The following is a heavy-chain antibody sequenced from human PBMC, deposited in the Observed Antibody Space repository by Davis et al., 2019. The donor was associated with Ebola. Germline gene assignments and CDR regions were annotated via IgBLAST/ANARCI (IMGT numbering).Heavy chain of an antibody. CDR3: HYSKYDGGVGEDY. CDR2: IRSKANSYAT. CDR1: GFTFSGSA. D-gene: IGHD4-11*01. V-gene: IGHV3-73*01. Sequence: GGSLRLSCAASGFTFSGSAMPWVRPASGKGLEWVGCIRSKANSYATAYAASVKGRFTISRDESKNTAYLQMNSLKNEDTAVYYCHYSKYDGGVGEDYGGQGTLVTVSS. J-gene: IGHJ4*02.